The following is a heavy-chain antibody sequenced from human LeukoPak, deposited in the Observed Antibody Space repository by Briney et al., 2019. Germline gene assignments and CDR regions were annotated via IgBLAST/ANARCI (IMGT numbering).Heavy chain of an antibody. J-gene: IGHJ4*02. V-gene: IGHV3-30-3*01. CDR1: GFTFSSYA. CDR2: ISYDGSNK. CDR3: ARDYCRTTSCLES. D-gene: IGHD2-2*01. Sequence: GRSLRLSCAASGFTFSSYAMHWVRQAPGKGLEWVAVISYDGSNKYYADSVKGRFTISRDNSKNTVYLQMNSLRAEDTAVYYCARDYCRTTSCLESWGQGTLVTVSS.